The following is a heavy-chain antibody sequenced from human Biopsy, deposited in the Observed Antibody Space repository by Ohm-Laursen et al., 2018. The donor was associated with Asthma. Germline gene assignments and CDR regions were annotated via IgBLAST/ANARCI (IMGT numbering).Heavy chain of an antibody. CDR1: RFTYE. J-gene: IGHJ4*02. V-gene: IGHV3-30-3*01. CDR3: AREGVAGTHIED. Sequence: SLRLSCSASRFTYEMHWVRQAPGKGLEWVAVISYDGSSIYYADSVKGRFTISRDNSKNTLSLQMNSLTAEDTAVYYCAREGVAGTHIEDWGQGTRVTASS. CDR2: ISYDGSSI. D-gene: IGHD6-19*01.